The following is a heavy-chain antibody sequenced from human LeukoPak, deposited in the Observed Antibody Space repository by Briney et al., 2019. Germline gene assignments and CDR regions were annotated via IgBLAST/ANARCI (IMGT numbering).Heavy chain of an antibody. CDR1: GFTFDDYA. V-gene: IGHV3-9*01. CDR2: ISWNSGSI. CDR3: AKDSQAYGSIDY. J-gene: IGHJ4*02. D-gene: IGHD2-2*03. Sequence: AGGSLRLSCAASGFTFDDYAMHWVRQAPGKGLEWVSGISWNSGSIGYADSVKGRFTISRDNAKNSLYLQMNSLRAEDTALYYCAKDSQAYGSIDYWGQGTLVTVSS.